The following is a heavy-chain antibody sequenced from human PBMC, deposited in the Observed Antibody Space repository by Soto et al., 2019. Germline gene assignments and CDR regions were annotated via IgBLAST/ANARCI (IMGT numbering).Heavy chain of an antibody. V-gene: IGHV4-34*01. D-gene: IGHD3-16*01. CDR1: GGSFSGYY. Sequence: PSETLSLTCAVYGGSFSGYYWSWIRQPPGKGLEWIGEINHSGSTNYNPSLKSRVTISVDTSKNQFSLKLSSVTAADTAVYYCARHPSLGELLGPFNYWGQGTLVTVSS. CDR3: ARHPSLGELLGPFNY. J-gene: IGHJ4*02. CDR2: INHSGST.